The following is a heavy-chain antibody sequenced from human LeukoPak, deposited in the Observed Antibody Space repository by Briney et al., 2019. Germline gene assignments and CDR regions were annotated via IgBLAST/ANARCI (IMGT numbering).Heavy chain of an antibody. J-gene: IGHJ4*02. CDR3: ARDYYDSSGYYSN. CDR2: INPSGGST. CDR1: GYTFTSYG. V-gene: IGHV1-46*01. D-gene: IGHD3-22*01. Sequence: ASVKVSCKASGYTFTSYGIGWVRQAPGQGLEWMGIINPSGGSTSYAQKFQGRVTMARDTSTSTVYMELSSLRSEDTAVYYCARDYYDSSGYYSNWGQGTLVTVSS.